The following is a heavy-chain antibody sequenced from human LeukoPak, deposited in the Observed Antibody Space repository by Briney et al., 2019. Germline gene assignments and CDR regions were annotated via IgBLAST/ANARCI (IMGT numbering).Heavy chain of an antibody. V-gene: IGHV4-59*01. CDR2: IYYSGST. CDR3: ARTHSSGWFVFDY. D-gene: IGHD6-19*01. J-gene: IGHJ4*02. Sequence: PSETLSLTRTVSGGSISTYYWSWIRQPPGKGLEWIGYIYYSGSTNYNPSLKSRVTISVDTSKNQFSLKLSSVTAADTAVYYCARTHSSGWFVFDYWGRETLVTVSS. CDR1: GGSISTYY.